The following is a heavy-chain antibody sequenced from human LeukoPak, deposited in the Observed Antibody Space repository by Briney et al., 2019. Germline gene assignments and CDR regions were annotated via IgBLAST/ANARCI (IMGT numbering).Heavy chain of an antibody. D-gene: IGHD6-6*01. J-gene: IGHJ6*03. CDR2: IYYSGST. V-gene: IGHV4-39*07. CDR1: GGSISSSTYY. CDR3: ARVPGGIAARSGLYHYMDV. Sequence: SETLSLTCTVSGGSISSSTYYWGWIRQPPGKGLEWIGSIYYSGSTYHNPSLKSRVTMSVDTSKNQFSLKLSSVTAADTAVYYCARVPGGIAARSGLYHYMDVWGKGTTVTVSS.